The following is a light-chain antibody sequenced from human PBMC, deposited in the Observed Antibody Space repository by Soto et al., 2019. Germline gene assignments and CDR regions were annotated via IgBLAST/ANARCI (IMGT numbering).Light chain of an antibody. J-gene: IGLJ1*01. Sequence: QSALTQPPSVSGCPGQSVTISCTGTSSDVGSYNRVSWYQQPPGTAPKLMIYEVSNRPSGVPVRFSGSKSGNTASLTISGLHADDEADYSCSSYTSSSTFVFGTGTKLTVL. CDR1: SSDVGSYNR. CDR2: EVS. V-gene: IGLV2-18*02. CDR3: SSYTSSSTFV.